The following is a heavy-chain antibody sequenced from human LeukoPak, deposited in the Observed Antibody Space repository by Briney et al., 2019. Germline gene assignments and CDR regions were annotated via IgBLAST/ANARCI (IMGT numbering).Heavy chain of an antibody. Sequence: SSETLSLTCAVSGGSISSGGYSWSWIRQPPGKGLEWIGYIYHSGSTYYNPSLKSRVTISVDRSKNQFSLKLSSVTAADTAVYYCAREGWGGDSSGYYFNPSYWYFDLWGRGTLVTVSS. CDR3: AREGWGGDSSGYYFNPSYWYFDL. J-gene: IGHJ2*01. CDR1: GGSISSGGYS. V-gene: IGHV4-30-2*01. CDR2: IYHSGST. D-gene: IGHD3-22*01.